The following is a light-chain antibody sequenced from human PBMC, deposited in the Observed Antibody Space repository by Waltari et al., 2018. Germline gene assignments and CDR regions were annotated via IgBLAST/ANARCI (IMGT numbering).Light chain of an antibody. CDR1: QSVSSN. CDR3: QQYNNWPLT. V-gene: IGKV3-15*01. Sequence: ETVMTQSPAPLSVSPGERATLSCRASQSVSSNLAWYQQKPGQAPRLLIYGASTRATGIPARFSGSGSGTEFTLTISSLQSEDFAVYYCQQYNNWPLTFGGGTKVEIK. CDR2: GAS. J-gene: IGKJ4*01.